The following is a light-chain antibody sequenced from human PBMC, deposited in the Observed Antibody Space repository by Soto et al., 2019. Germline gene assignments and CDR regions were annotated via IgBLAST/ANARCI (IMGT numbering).Light chain of an antibody. CDR2: AAS. CDR1: QSISNY. J-gene: IGKJ1*01. CDR3: QQSYSSSWT. Sequence: DIQMTHSPSSLSSSVVYRVTVTGRASQSISNYLNWYQQKPGKAPKVLIYAASSLQSGVPSRFSGSGSGTDFTLTISSLQREDFAIYFCQQSYSSSWTFGQGTKVDIK. V-gene: IGKV1-39*01.